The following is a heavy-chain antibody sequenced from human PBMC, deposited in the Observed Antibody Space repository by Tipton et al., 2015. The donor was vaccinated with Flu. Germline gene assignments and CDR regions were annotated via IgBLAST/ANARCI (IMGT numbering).Heavy chain of an antibody. V-gene: IGHV4-38-2*02. CDR2: ICRTGST. D-gene: IGHD3-16*01. Sequence: TLSLTCTVSGDSMRRDYFWGWIRQPPGKGLEWIGNICRTGSTYFNPSLTSRVTFSVDRSKNQFSLRLTSVTAADTAVYYCASSVMITFLDCWGQGTLVTVSS. CDR1: GDSMRRDYF. J-gene: IGHJ4*02. CDR3: ASSVMITFLDC.